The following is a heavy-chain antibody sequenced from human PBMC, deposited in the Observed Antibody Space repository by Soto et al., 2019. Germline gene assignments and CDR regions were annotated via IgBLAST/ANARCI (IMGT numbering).Heavy chain of an antibody. D-gene: IGHD2-2*01. Sequence: QVQLVQSGAEVKKPGSSVKVSCKASGGTFGSYAISWVRQAPGQGLEWMGGIIPIPGTANYAQKFQGRVTIAADESTSTAYMELSSLRSEDTVVYYGARSQCSSTRLEIYYYYDYGMDGWGQGTTVTVSS. CDR2: IIPIPGTA. J-gene: IGHJ6*02. V-gene: IGHV1-69*01. CDR1: GGTFGSYA. CDR3: ARSQCSSTRLEIYYYYDYGMDG.